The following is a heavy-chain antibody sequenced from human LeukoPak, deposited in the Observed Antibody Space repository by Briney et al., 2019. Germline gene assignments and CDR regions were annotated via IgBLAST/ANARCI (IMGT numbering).Heavy chain of an antibody. J-gene: IGHJ4*02. V-gene: IGHV4-31*03. CDR2: IYYSGST. Sequence: SQTLSLTCTVSGGTISSGGYYWSWIRQHPGKGLEWIGYIYYSGSTYYNPSLKSRVTISVGTSKNQFSLKLSSVTAADTAVYYCARNGHYYGSGSYYDYWGQGTLVTVSS. CDR3: ARNGHYYGSGSYYDY. D-gene: IGHD3-10*01. CDR1: GGTISSGGYY.